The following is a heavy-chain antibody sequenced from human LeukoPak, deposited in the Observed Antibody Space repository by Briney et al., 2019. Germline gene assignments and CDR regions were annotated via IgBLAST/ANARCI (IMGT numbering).Heavy chain of an antibody. CDR3: ARWSQFGSSSVGAHHFDH. D-gene: IGHD6-6*01. CDR2: ISYDGSNK. Sequence: GRSLRLSCAASGFTFSSYAMHWVRQAPGKGLEGVAVISYDGSNKYYADSVKGRFTISRDNSKNTLYLQMNSLRAEDTAVYYCARWSQFGSSSVGAHHFDHWGQGTLVTFSS. CDR1: GFTFSSYA. J-gene: IGHJ4*02. V-gene: IGHV3-30-3*01.